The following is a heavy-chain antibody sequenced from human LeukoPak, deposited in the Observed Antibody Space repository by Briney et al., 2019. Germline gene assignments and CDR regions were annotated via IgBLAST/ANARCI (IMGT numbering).Heavy chain of an antibody. CDR2: INHSGYT. Sequence: KTSETLSLTCAVYGVSFSGYYWSWIRQPPGKGLEWIGEINHSGYTKYNPSLKSRVTISVDTSKNQFSLKLSSVTAADTAVYYCAEGQQLAYFDYWGQGTLVTVSS. V-gene: IGHV4-34*01. CDR3: AEGQQLAYFDY. D-gene: IGHD6-13*01. CDR1: GVSFSGYY. J-gene: IGHJ4*02.